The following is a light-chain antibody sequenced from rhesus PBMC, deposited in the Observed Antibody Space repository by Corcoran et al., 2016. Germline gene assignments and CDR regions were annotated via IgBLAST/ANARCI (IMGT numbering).Light chain of an antibody. Sequence: DIQMTQSPSSLSASVGDTVTITCRASQGISNYLAWYQQKPGKAPKLLIYKTATLQSGVPSRFSGSGAGTDFTLTISSLQPEDFATYYCQHSYGTPFTFGPGTKLDIK. V-gene: IGKV1-25*01. CDR1: QGISNY. CDR2: KTA. J-gene: IGKJ3*01. CDR3: QHSYGTPFT.